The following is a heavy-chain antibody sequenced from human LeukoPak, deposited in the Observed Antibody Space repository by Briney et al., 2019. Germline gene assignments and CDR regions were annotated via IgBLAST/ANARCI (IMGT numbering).Heavy chain of an antibody. J-gene: IGHJ4*02. CDR3: ARASVAAAALFDY. CDR1: GGSISSGSYY. Sequence: SETLSLTCTASGGSISSGSYYWSWIRQPAGKGLEWIGRIYTSGSTNYNPSLKSRVTISVDTSKNQFSLKLSSVTAADTAVYYCARASVAAAALFDYWGQGTLVTVSS. CDR2: IYTSGST. D-gene: IGHD6-13*01. V-gene: IGHV4-61*02.